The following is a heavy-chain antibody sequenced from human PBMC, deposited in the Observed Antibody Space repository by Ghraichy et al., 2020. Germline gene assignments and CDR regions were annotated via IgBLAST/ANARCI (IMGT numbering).Heavy chain of an antibody. CDR3: ARQTFGVFGMDV. V-gene: IGHV4-4*02. Sequence: TLSLTCDVSGDSISSSHWRSWVRQPPGKGLEWIGEIHHSAGTNYNPSLKSRVTMSVDKSKNQFSLSLTSVTAADTAVYYCARQTFGVFGMDVWGQGTTVTVS. CDR2: IHHSAGT. J-gene: IGHJ6*02. D-gene: IGHD3-16*01. CDR1: GDSISSSHW.